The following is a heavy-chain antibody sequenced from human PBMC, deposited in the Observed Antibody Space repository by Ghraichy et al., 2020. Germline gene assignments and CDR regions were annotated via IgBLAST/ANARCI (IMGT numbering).Heavy chain of an antibody. J-gene: IGHJ4*02. Sequence: SETLSLTCTVSGGSISSYYWSWIRQPPGKGLEWIGYIYYSGSTNYNPSLKSRVTISVDTSKNQFSLKLSSVTAADTAVYYCARGTLDIVVVPAASFDYWGQGTLVTLSS. CDR3: ARGTLDIVVVPAASFDY. V-gene: IGHV4-59*01. CDR2: IYYSGST. CDR1: GGSISSYY. D-gene: IGHD2-2*01.